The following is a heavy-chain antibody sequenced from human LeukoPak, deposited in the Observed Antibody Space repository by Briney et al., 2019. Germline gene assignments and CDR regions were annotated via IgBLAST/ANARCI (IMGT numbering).Heavy chain of an antibody. V-gene: IGHV4-39*07. CDR1: GGSISSSSYY. CDR3: ATERDSSWTFDS. Sequence: SETLSLTCTVSGGSISSSSYYWGWIRQPPGKGLEWIGSIYYSGSTYYNPSLKSRVTISVDTSKNQFSLKLSSVTAADTAVYYCATERDSSWTFDSWGQGTLVTVSS. CDR2: IYYSGST. D-gene: IGHD6-13*01. J-gene: IGHJ4*02.